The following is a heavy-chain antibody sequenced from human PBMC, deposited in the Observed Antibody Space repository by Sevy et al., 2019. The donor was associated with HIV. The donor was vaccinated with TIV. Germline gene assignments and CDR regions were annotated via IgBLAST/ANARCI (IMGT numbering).Heavy chain of an antibody. CDR1: GGTFSSYA. J-gene: IGHJ4*02. D-gene: IGHD6-13*01. Sequence: ASVKVSCKASGGTFSSYAISWVRQAPGQGLEWMGGIIPILGTANYAQKFQGRVTITADESTSTAYMELSSLRSEDTAVYYCARAVWSSSSTFDYWGQGTLVTVSS. V-gene: IGHV1-69*13. CDR3: ARAVWSSSSTFDY. CDR2: IIPILGTA.